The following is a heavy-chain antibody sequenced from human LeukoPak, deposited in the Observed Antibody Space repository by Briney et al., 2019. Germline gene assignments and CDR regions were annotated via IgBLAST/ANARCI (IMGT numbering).Heavy chain of an antibody. Sequence: AGSMTLSCAAYGFTFSSYSMNWVRQAPGKGLEWVSSISSSSSNIYYADSVKGRFTITRDNAQNSLLLQMNSLRAEDTAVYYCAKFGRRTSPVHWGQGTLVTVSS. D-gene: IGHD3-16*01. V-gene: IGHV3-21*01. CDR2: ISSSSSNI. CDR1: GFTFSSYS. J-gene: IGHJ4*02. CDR3: AKFGRRTSPVH.